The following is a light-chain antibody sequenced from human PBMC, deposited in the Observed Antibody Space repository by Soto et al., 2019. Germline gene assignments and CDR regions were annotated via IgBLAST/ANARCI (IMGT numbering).Light chain of an antibody. CDR1: ISDVGGYNY. CDR3: YSYTPSGTDV. V-gene: IGLV2-14*03. Sequence: QSALTQPASVSGSPGQSITISCTGTISDVGGYNYVSWYQHHPGRVPKLMIFDVNNRPPGISSRFSGSKSGNTASLTISGLQAEDEADYYCYSYTPSGTDVFGTGTKVTVL. CDR2: DVN. J-gene: IGLJ1*01.